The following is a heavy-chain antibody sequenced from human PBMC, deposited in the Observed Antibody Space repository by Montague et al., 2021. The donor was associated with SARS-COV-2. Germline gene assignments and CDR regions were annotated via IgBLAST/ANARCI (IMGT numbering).Heavy chain of an antibody. CDR3: ARQVGTMIVVVIIKLRYYFDY. CDR2: IYYSGST. Sequence: SETLSLTCTVSGGSISSSSYYWGWIRQPPGKGLEWIGSIYYSGSTYYNPSLKSRVTISVDTSKNQFSLKLSSMTAADTAVYYCARQVGTMIVVVIIKLRYYFDYWGQGTLVTVSS. J-gene: IGHJ4*02. CDR1: GGSISSSSYY. D-gene: IGHD3-22*01. V-gene: IGHV4-39*01.